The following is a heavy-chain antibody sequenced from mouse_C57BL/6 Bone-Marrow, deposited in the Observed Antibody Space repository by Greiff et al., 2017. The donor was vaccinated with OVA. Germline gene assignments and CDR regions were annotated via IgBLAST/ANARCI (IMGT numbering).Heavy chain of an antibody. CDR2: IYPGDGDT. CDR3: ARGVDYGSSYWYFDV. CDR1: GYAFSSSW. V-gene: IGHV1-82*01. Sequence: QVQLQQSGPELVKPGASVKISCKASGYAFSSSWMNWVKQRPGKGLEWIGRIYPGDGDTNYNGKFKGKATLTADKSSSTAYMQLSSLTSEDSAVYFCARGVDYGSSYWYFDVWGTGTTVTVSS. D-gene: IGHD1-1*01. J-gene: IGHJ1*03.